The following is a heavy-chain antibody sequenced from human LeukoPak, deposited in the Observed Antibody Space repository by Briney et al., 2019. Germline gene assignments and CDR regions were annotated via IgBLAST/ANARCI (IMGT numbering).Heavy chain of an antibody. D-gene: IGHD2-21*02. V-gene: IGHV3-64*01. Sequence: GGSLRLSCAASGFTFSYYAMHWVRQAPGKGLEYVSAISSNGGSTYYANSVKGRFTISRDNSKNTIYLQMGSLRAEDMAVYYCARAKGRLLSAFDIWGHGTMVTVSS. CDR2: ISSNGGST. J-gene: IGHJ3*02. CDR3: ARAKGRLLSAFDI. CDR1: GFTFSYYA.